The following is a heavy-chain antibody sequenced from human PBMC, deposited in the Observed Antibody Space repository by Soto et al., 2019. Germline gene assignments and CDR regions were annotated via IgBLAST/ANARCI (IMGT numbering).Heavy chain of an antibody. CDR1: GFTFSGSA. D-gene: IGHD3-22*01. Sequence: GGSLRLSCAASGFTFSGSAMHWVRRASGKGLEWVARIRSKANSYATAYAASVKGRFTISRDDSKNTAYLQMNSLKTEDTAVYYCTRHPYDSSGYYYDYWGQGTLVTVSS. CDR2: IRSKANSYAT. V-gene: IGHV3-73*01. CDR3: TRHPYDSSGYYYDY. J-gene: IGHJ4*02.